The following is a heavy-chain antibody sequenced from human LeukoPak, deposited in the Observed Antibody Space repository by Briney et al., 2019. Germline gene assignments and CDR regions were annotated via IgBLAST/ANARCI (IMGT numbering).Heavy chain of an antibody. J-gene: IGHJ5*02. D-gene: IGHD4-17*01. CDR3: IVFGDSNH. V-gene: IGHV3-53*01. CDR2: IHSSGGT. CDR1: GFTVSSNY. Sequence: PGGSLRLSCAASGFTVSSNYMSWVRQAPGKGLEWVSAIHSSGGTYYADSVKGRFTISRDTSKNTLYLQINSLRVEDTAVYYCIVFGDSNHWGQGTLVTVSS.